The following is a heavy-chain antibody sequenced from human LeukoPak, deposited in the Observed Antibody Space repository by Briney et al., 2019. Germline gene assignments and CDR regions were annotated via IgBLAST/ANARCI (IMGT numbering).Heavy chain of an antibody. CDR1: GYTFTSYA. CDR3: ARDLGSGEGGLDY. CDR2: INAGNGNT. D-gene: IGHD3-10*01. J-gene: IGHJ4*02. V-gene: IGHV1-3*01. Sequence: GASVTVSCKASGYTFTSYAIHWVRQAPGQRLEWMGWINAGNGNTKYSQKFQGRVTITRDTSASTAYMELSSLRSEDTAVYYCARDLGSGEGGLDYWGQGTLVTVSS.